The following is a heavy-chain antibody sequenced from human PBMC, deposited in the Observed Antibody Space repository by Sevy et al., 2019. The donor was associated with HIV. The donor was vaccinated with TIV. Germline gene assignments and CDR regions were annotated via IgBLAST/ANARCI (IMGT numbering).Heavy chain of an antibody. D-gene: IGHD3-16*01. CDR2: ISYDGRSNK. CDR3: AKDRGEILHSAFDY. J-gene: IGHJ4*02. Sequence: GGSLRLSCAASGFTFSDYSMHWVRQAPGKGLEWVAVISYDGRSNKYNADSVKGRFTISRDNSKNTLYLQMNSLRVEVTAIYYCAKDRGEILHSAFDYWGQGTLVTVSS. V-gene: IGHV3-30*04. CDR1: GFTFSDYS.